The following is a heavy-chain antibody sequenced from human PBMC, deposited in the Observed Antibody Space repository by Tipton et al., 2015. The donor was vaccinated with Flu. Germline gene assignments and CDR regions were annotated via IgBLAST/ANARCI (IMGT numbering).Heavy chain of an antibody. Sequence: TLSLTCTVSGDSIRSGGYYWGWVRQPPGKGLEWIGNIFHSGNMYRNPSLKSRVTISVDTSKNHFSLKMTSVTAADTAVYYCARRDFSNYVSEPKNWFDSWGQGTLVTVSS. CDR2: IFHSGNM. V-gene: IGHV4-39*07. D-gene: IGHD4-11*01. CDR1: GDSIRSGGYY. CDR3: ARRDFSNYVSEPKNWFDS. J-gene: IGHJ5*01.